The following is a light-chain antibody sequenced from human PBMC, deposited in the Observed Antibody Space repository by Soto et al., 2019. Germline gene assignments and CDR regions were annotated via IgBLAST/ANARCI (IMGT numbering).Light chain of an antibody. CDR1: RSISDW. CDR2: DAS. Sequence: DIQLTQSPSFLSASVGDRVTITCRASRSISDWLAWYQQKPGKAPELLIFDASSLKSGVPSRFSGSGSGTEFTLTISRLQPDDVATYYCLQYSSHSWTFGQGTKVDIK. J-gene: IGKJ1*01. V-gene: IGKV1-5*01. CDR3: LQYSSHSWT.